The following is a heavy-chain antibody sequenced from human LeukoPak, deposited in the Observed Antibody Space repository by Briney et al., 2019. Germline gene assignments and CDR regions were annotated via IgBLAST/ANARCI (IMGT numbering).Heavy chain of an antibody. J-gene: IGHJ6*03. Sequence: GGSLRLSCAASGFSFSSYNMNWVRQTPGKGLEWVSSITSSSTYTFYADSVKGRFTISRDNARNSLYLQMNSLRAEDAAVYYCARDDYGDYLNSYYYYMDVWGKGTTVTVSS. CDR3: ARDDYGDYLNSYYYYMDV. CDR1: GFSFSSYN. CDR2: ITSSSTYT. V-gene: IGHV3-21*01. D-gene: IGHD4-17*01.